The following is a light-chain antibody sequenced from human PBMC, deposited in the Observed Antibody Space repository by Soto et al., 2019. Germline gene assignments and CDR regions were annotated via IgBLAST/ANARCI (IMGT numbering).Light chain of an antibody. CDR3: SSYTSSSTYV. J-gene: IGLJ1*01. V-gene: IGLV2-14*01. CDR1: SGNVGGYNY. Sequence: QSVLTQPASVSGAPGQSITISCTGTSGNVGGYNYVPWYQQHPGKAPKLMIYDVSNRPSGVSNRFSGSKSGNTASLTISGLQAEDEADYYCSSYTSSSTYVFGTGTKVTVL. CDR2: DVS.